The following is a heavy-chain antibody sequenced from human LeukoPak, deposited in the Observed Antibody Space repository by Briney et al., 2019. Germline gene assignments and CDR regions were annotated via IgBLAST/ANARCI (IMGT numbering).Heavy chain of an antibody. CDR3: ARGGTTFDP. J-gene: IGHJ5*02. CDR1: GGSISSSSYY. V-gene: IGHV4-39*07. Sequence: SETLSLTCTVSGGSISSSSYYWGWIRQPPGKGLEWIGSIYYSGSTYYNPSLKSRVTISVDTSKNQFSLKLSSVTAADTAVYYCARGGTTFDPWGQGTLVTVSS. D-gene: IGHD4-11*01. CDR2: IYYSGST.